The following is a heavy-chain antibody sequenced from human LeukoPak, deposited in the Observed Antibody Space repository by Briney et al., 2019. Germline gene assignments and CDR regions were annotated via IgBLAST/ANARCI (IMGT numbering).Heavy chain of an antibody. Sequence: ASVKVSCKASGYTFTGHYMHWVRQAPGQGLEWMGWINPNSGGTNYAQKFQGRVTMTRDTSISTAYMELSRLRSDDTAVYYCARDLGCSTSCYSGPWGQGTLVTVSS. V-gene: IGHV1-2*02. CDR2: INPNSGGT. J-gene: IGHJ5*02. CDR1: GYTFTGHY. D-gene: IGHD2-2*01. CDR3: ARDLGCSTSCYSGP.